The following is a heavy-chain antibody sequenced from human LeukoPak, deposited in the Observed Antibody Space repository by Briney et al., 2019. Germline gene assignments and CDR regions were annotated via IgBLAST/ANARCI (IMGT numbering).Heavy chain of an antibody. V-gene: IGHV4-61*01. CDR1: GGSVSSGSYY. D-gene: IGHD5-18*01. Sequence: SETLSLTCTVSGGSVSSGSYYWSWIRQPPGKGLEWIGYIYYSGSTNYNPSLKSRVTISVDTSKNQFSLKLSSVTAADTAMYYCARGGYSYGPPHFDLWGRGTLVTVSS. J-gene: IGHJ2*01. CDR2: IYYSGST. CDR3: ARGGYSYGPPHFDL.